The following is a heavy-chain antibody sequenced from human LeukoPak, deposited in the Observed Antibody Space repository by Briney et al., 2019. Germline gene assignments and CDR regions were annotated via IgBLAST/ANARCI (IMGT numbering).Heavy chain of an antibody. CDR2: INGRCDDT. Sequence: GGSLRLSCAAFSGFAMSWVRQAPGKSLEGVSAINGRCDDTYYPDSVKGRFTISRDNSNNTLYLQMNSLRADDTAVYYCAKGHRESSSFFDSWGQGIPVTVSS. CDR1: SGFA. V-gene: IGHV3-23*01. CDR3: AKGHRESSSFFDS. J-gene: IGHJ4*02.